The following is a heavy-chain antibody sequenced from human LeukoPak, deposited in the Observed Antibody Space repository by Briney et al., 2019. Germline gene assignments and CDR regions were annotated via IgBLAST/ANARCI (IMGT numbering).Heavy chain of an antibody. CDR2: ISAYNGNT. V-gene: IGHV1-18*01. Sequence: ASVKVSCKASGYTFTSYGISWVRQAPGQGLEWMGWISAYNGNTNYAQKLQGRVTMTTDTSTSTAYMELRSLRSDDTAVYHCARARYYYDSSHWFDPWGQGTLVTVSS. CDR3: ARARYYYDSSHWFDP. D-gene: IGHD3-22*01. CDR1: GYTFTSYG. J-gene: IGHJ5*02.